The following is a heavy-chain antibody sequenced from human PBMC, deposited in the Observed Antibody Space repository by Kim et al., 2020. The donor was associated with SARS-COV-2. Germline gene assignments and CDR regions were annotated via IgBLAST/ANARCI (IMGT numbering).Heavy chain of an antibody. D-gene: IGHD2-2*01. CDR2: ISSSSSYI. V-gene: IGHV3-21*01. CDR3: ARDGFPPGLSTSCCVYGMDV. J-gene: IGHJ6*02. CDR1: GFTFSSYS. Sequence: GGSLRLSCAASGFTFSSYSMNWVRQAPGKGLEWVSSISSSSSYIYYADSVKGRFTISRDNAKNSLYLQMNSLRAEDTAVYYCARDGFPPGLSTSCCVYGMDVWGQGTTVTVSS.